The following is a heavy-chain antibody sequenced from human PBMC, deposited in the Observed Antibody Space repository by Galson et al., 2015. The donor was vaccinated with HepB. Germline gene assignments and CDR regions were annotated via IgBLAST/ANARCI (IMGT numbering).Heavy chain of an antibody. V-gene: IGHV1-18*01. D-gene: IGHD3-22*01. CDR1: GYTFGSYG. CDR2: ISAYNGHT. CDR3: ARDLLTLIVVGPHAFDI. J-gene: IGHJ3*02. Sequence: SVKASCKASGYTFGSYGINWVRQAPGQGLEWMGWISAYNGHTNYAQKLQGRVTMTTDTSTSTAYMELRSLRSDDTAAYYCARDLLTLIVVGPHAFDIWGQGTMVTVSS.